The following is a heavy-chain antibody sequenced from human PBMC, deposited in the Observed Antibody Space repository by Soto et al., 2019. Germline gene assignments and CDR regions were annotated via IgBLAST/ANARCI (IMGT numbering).Heavy chain of an antibody. CDR1: GFTVSSNY. V-gene: IGHV3-66*01. CDR3: ARDNSAVNYFDY. Sequence: GGSLRLSCAASGFTVSSNYMSWVRQAPGKGLEWVSVIYSGGSTYYADSVKGRFTISRDNSKNTLYLQMSSLRAEDTAVYYCARDNSAVNYFDYWGQGTLVTVSS. J-gene: IGHJ4*02. CDR2: IYSGGST. D-gene: IGHD6-19*01.